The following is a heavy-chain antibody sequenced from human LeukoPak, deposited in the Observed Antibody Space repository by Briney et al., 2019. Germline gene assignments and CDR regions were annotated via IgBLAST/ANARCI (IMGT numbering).Heavy chain of an antibody. CDR1: GFTFSNSW. V-gene: IGHV3-7*01. CDR3: ARFRWNYFDY. J-gene: IGHJ4*02. CDR2: IKQDGSEK. Sequence: PGGSLRLSCAASGFTFSNSWMAWVRQAPGKGLEWVANIKQDGSEKYYVDSVKGRFTISRDNAKNSLYLQMNSLRAEDTAVYYCARFRWNYFDYWGQGTLVTVSS. D-gene: IGHD2-21*01.